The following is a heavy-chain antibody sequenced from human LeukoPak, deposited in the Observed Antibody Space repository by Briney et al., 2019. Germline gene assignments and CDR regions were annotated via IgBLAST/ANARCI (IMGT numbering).Heavy chain of an antibody. V-gene: IGHV1-69*06. Sequence: ASVKVSCKASGGTFNSYAISWVRQAPGQGLEWMGGIIPIFGTANYAQKFQGRVTITADKSTSTAYMELSSLRSEDTAVYYCASCVSGSYFAYYFDYWGQGTLVTVSS. CDR1: GGTFNSYA. CDR3: ASCVSGSYFAYYFDY. D-gene: IGHD1-26*01. CDR2: IIPIFGTA. J-gene: IGHJ4*02.